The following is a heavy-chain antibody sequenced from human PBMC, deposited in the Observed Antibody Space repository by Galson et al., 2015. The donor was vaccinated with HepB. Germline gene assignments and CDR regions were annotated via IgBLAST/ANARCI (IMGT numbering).Heavy chain of an antibody. CDR3: ARGGPDYYDSSGYYYKHHFDY. Sequence: ETLSLTCTVSGGSISSYYWSWIRQPPGKGLEWIGYIYYSGSTNYNPSLKSRVTISVDTSKNQFSLKLSSVTAADTAVYYCARGGPDYYDSSGYYYKHHFDYWGQGTLVTVSS. D-gene: IGHD3-22*01. J-gene: IGHJ4*02. CDR2: IYYSGST. V-gene: IGHV4-59*01. CDR1: GGSISSYY.